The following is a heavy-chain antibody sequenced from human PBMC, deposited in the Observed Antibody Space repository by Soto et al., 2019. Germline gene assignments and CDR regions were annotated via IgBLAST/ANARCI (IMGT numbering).Heavy chain of an antibody. Sequence: QLLESGRGLVQPGGSLRLSCGASGFTFSRYAMIWVRQAPGKGLEWVSTVTGGGHTTYNADSVNGRFTISRDNSKNTLYLQMYNLIAEDTAIYYCASSSGDLAVYGMDTWGPGTTVTVSS. CDR2: VTGGGHTT. CDR3: ASSSGDLAVYGMDT. CDR1: GFTFSRYA. D-gene: IGHD3-10*01. J-gene: IGHJ6*02. V-gene: IGHV3-23*01.